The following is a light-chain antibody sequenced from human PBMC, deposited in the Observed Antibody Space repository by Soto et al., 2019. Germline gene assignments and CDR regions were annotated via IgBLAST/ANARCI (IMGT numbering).Light chain of an antibody. Sequence: QSALTQPASVSGSPGQSITISCTGTNSDVGGYNYVSWYQQNPGKAPKLMIYEVSNRPSAVSNRFSGSKSGNTASLTISGLQAEDEPDYYCSSYTSSSTMVFGGGTKLTVL. CDR1: NSDVGGYNY. J-gene: IGLJ2*01. CDR2: EVS. CDR3: SSYTSSSTMV. V-gene: IGLV2-14*01.